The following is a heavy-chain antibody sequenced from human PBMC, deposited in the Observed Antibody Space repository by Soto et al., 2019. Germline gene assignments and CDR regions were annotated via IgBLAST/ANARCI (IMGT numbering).Heavy chain of an antibody. V-gene: IGHV5-10-1*01. J-gene: IGHJ6*02. CDR3: ARHWLYGRSGYYPKTINVMDV. CDR2: IDPRDSYT. D-gene: IGHD3-22*01. CDR1: GYSFTSYW. Sequence: GESLKISCKGSGYSFTSYWISWVRQMPGKGLEWMGRIDPRDSYTNYSPSFQGHVTISPDKSISTAYLQWSSLKASDTAMYYCARHWLYGRSGYYPKTINVMDVWGQETRDTVFS.